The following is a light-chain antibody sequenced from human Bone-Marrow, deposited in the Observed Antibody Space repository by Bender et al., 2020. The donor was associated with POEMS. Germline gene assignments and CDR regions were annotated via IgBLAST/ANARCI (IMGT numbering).Light chain of an antibody. V-gene: IGLV3-21*02. CDR2: RDA. J-gene: IGLJ2*01. Sequence: SSELTQPPSVSVAPGQTAKITCGGDDIGGKSVHWFQQKPGQAPVLVVYRDAGRPSGIPERFSGSNSGNIATLTISGTQALDEADYYCQAWDTSSVVFGGGTKLTVL. CDR3: QAWDTSSVV. CDR1: DIGGKS.